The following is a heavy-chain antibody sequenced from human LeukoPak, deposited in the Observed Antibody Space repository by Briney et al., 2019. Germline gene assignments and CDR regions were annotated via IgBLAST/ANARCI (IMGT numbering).Heavy chain of an antibody. CDR3: ARCSSTSCLAWFDP. V-gene: IGHV4-59*01. CDR2: IYHSGST. D-gene: IGHD2-2*01. J-gene: IGHJ5*02. Sequence: SETLSLTCTVSGGSISSYYWSWTRQPPGKGLEWIGYIYHSGSTNYNPSLKSRVTISVDTSKNQFSLKLSSVTAADTAVYYCARCSSTSCLAWFDPWGQGTLVTVSS. CDR1: GGSISSYY.